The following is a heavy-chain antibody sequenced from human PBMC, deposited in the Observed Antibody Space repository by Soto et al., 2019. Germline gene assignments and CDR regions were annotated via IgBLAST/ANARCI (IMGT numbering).Heavy chain of an antibody. CDR2: MYSGGST. D-gene: IGHD6-19*01. Sequence: QLQLQESGPGLVKPSETLSLTCTVSGGSISSDVYYWGWIRQPPGKGLEWIGSMYSGGSTYYNPSVKSRVTMSVDTFKNQLSLKLSSVTAADTAVYYCARSAGIAVAGHDYWGQGTLVTVSS. CDR1: GGSISSDVYY. CDR3: ARSAGIAVAGHDY. V-gene: IGHV4-39*01. J-gene: IGHJ4*02.